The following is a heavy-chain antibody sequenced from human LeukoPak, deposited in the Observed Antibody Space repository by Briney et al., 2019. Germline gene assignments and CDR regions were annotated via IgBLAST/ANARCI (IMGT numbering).Heavy chain of an antibody. Sequence: SQTLSLTCAISGDSVPSNSVTWNWIRQSPSRGLEWLGRTYYRSTWYNDYAVSVRGRITVNPDTSKSQFSLHLNSVTPEDTAVYYCARRLTQYDCFDPWGQGILATVSS. D-gene: IGHD2-2*01. CDR3: ARRLTQYDCFDP. CDR2: TYYRSTWYN. J-gene: IGHJ5*02. CDR1: GDSVPSNSVT. V-gene: IGHV6-1*01.